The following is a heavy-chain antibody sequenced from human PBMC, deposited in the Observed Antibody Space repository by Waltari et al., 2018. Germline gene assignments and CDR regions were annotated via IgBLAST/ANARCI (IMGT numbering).Heavy chain of an antibody. V-gene: IGHV2-70*01. J-gene: IGHJ4*02. Sequence: QVTLRESGPALVKPTQTLTLTCTFSGFSLSTSGMCVSWIRQPPGKALEWIALIDWDDDKYYSTALKTRLTISKDTSKNQVVLTMTNMDPVDTATYYCARSIAAAVNFDYWGQGTLVTVSS. CDR2: IDWDDDK. CDR3: ARSIAAAVNFDY. CDR1: GFSLSTSGMC. D-gene: IGHD6-13*01.